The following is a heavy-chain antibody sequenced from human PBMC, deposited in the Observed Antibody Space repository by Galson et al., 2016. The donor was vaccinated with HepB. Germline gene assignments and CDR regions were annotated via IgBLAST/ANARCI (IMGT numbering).Heavy chain of an antibody. Sequence: SLRLSCAASGFTFSSYGMHWVRQAPGKGLDWVAVIWYDGSHKYYSDSVMGRFTIARDNSKNTVFLQLDSLRTEDTALYYCATASNSGTIYYFDYWGQGTLVTVSS. D-gene: IGHD1-26*01. CDR3: ATASNSGTIYYFDY. J-gene: IGHJ4*02. CDR2: IWYDGSHK. V-gene: IGHV3-30*19. CDR1: GFTFSSYG.